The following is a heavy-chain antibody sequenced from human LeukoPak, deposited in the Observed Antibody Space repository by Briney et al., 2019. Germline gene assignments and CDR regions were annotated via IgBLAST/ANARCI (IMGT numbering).Heavy chain of an antibody. CDR2: ISSSGSVI. D-gene: IGHD2-2*01. Sequence: GGSLRLSCAASGFTFSDSYMTWIRQAPGKGLEWISHISSSGSVIYHADSVKGRFTISRDNTKNSLYLQMNSLRVEDTAVYYCARAPTVLVGYCSSSSCQADYWGQGTLVTVSS. V-gene: IGHV3-11*04. CDR1: GFTFSDSY. J-gene: IGHJ4*02. CDR3: ARAPTVLVGYCSSSSCQADY.